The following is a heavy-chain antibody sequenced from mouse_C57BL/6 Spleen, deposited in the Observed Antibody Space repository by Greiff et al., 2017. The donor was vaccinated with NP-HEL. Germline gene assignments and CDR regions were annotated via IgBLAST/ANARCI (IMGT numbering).Heavy chain of an antibody. CDR2: IDPENGDT. J-gene: IGHJ1*03. V-gene: IGHV14-4*01. D-gene: IGHD1-1*01. Sequence: VQLQQSGAELVRPGASVKLSCTASGFNIKDDYMHWVKQRPEQGLEWIGWIDPENGDTEYASKFQGKATITADTSSNTAYLQLSSLTSEDTAVYYCTTSITTVVDGYFDVWGTGTTVTVSS. CDR3: TTSITTVVDGYFDV. CDR1: GFNIKDDY.